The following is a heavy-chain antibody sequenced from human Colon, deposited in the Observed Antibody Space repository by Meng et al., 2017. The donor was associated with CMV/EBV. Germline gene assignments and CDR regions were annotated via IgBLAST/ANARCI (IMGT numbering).Heavy chain of an antibody. Sequence: SCAVSGFTFSDYYMSWIRQAPGKGLEWVSYISARSNTMYYADSVKGRFTISRDNAKNSLYLQMNSLRAEDTAVYYCARGTGSYYSLGYWGQGTLVTVSS. V-gene: IGHV3-11*04. CDR1: GFTFSDYY. CDR3: ARGTGSYYSLGY. D-gene: IGHD1-26*01. J-gene: IGHJ4*02. CDR2: ISARSNTM.